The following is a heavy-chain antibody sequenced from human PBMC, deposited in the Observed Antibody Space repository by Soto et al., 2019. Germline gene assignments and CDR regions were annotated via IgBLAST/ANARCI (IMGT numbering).Heavy chain of an antibody. CDR3: ARESQLLYFDY. Sequence: GASVKVSCKASGYTFTSYAMHWVRQAPGQRLEWMGWINAGNGNTKYSQKFQGRVTITRDTSASTAYMDLSSLRSEDTAVYYCARESQLLYFDYWGQGTLVTVSS. D-gene: IGHD2-2*01. CDR1: GYTFTSYA. CDR2: INAGNGNT. V-gene: IGHV1-3*01. J-gene: IGHJ4*02.